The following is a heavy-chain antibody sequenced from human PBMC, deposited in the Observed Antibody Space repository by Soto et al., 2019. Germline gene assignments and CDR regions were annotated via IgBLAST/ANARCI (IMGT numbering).Heavy chain of an antibody. V-gene: IGHV4-34*01. CDR2: INHSGST. CDR3: ASLQQRGYSSGWYYFDY. J-gene: IGHJ4*02. D-gene: IGHD6-19*01. CDR1: GGSFSGYY. Sequence: PSETLSLTCAVYGGSFSGYYWSWIRQPPGKGLEWIGEINHSGSTNYNPSLKSRVTISVDTSKNQFSLKLSSVTAADTAVYYCASLQQRGYSSGWYYFDYWGQGTLVTVSS.